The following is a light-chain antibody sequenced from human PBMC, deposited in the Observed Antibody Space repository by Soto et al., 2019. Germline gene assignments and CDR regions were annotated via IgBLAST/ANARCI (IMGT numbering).Light chain of an antibody. CDR2: RPD. Sequence: QSVLPQPPSASGTPGQRVTISCSASNSRSGSNYVYWYQQLPGTAPKLLIYRPDQRPSGVPDRFSGSKSGTSASLAISGLRSEDEAEYYFAIWDGSLRVYVFGTGTKVTVL. V-gene: IGLV1-47*01. J-gene: IGLJ1*01. CDR3: AIWDGSLRVYV. CDR1: NSRSGSNY.